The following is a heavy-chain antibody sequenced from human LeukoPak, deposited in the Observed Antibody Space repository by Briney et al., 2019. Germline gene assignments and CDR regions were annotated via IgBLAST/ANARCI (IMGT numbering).Heavy chain of an antibody. D-gene: IGHD2-15*01. CDR2: IIPIFGTA. CDR1: GGTFSSYA. J-gene: IGHJ5*02. CDR3: ARAPDLYCSGGSCYNEFDP. V-gene: IGHV1-69*01. Sequence: GSSVKVSCKASGGTFSSYAISWVRQAPGQGLEGMGGIIPIFGTANYAQKFQGRVTITADESTSTAYMELSSLRSEDTAVYYCARAPDLYCSGGSCYNEFDPWGQGTLVTVSS.